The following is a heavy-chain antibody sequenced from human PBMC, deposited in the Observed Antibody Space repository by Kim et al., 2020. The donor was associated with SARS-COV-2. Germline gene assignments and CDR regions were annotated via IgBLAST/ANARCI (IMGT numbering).Heavy chain of an antibody. Sequence: SETLSLTCTVSGGSISSSSYYWGWIRQPPGKGLEWIGSIYYSGSTYYNPSLKSRVTISVDTSKNQFSLKLSSVTAADTAVYYCARHSTYSSGWAPNYYYYYGMDVWGQGTTVTVSS. CDR1: GGSISSSSYY. J-gene: IGHJ6*02. CDR2: IYYSGST. D-gene: IGHD6-19*01. V-gene: IGHV4-39*01. CDR3: ARHSTYSSGWAPNYYYYYGMDV.